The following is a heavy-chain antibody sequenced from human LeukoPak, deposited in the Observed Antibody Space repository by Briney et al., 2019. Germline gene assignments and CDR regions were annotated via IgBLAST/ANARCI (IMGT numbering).Heavy chain of an antibody. V-gene: IGHV3-74*01. CDR1: GFSVSGNW. CDR3: ARGSGAYGDFDY. Sequence: GGSLRLSCAASGFSVSGNWMHWVRQAPGKGLVWVSRINSDGSSTNYADSVRGRFTISRDNAKNTVYLQVNSLRVEDTAVCYCARGSGAYGDFDYWGQGTLVTVSS. CDR2: INSDGSST. D-gene: IGHD6-19*01. J-gene: IGHJ4*02.